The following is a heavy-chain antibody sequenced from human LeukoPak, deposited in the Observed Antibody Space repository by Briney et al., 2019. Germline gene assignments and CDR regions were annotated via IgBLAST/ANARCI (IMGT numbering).Heavy chain of an antibody. D-gene: IGHD5-18*01. CDR2: ISGSGDST. J-gene: IGHJ4*02. CDR1: GFTFSSYA. V-gene: IGHV3-23*01. CDR3: AKTSYSYGFSYFDY. Sequence: GGSLKLSCAASGFTFSSYAMSWVRQAPGEGLEWVSAISGSGDSTYYADSVKGRFTISRDNSKNTLYLQMNSLRAEDTAVYYCAKTSYSYGFSYFDYWGQGTLVTVSS.